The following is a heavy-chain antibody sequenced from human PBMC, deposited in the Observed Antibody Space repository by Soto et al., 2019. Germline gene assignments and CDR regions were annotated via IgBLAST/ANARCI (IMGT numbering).Heavy chain of an antibody. CDR2: IIPIFDTT. Sequence: QVQLVQSGAEVKKPGYSVKVSCKASGGTFSTYGINWVRQAPGQGLEWMGGIIPIFDTTNYAQKFQGKFTITADEATSTVYMELSSMRSEATAVYYCAREEAAAATSGMDVWGQGTTVTVSS. V-gene: IGHV1-69*01. CDR1: GGTFSTYG. CDR3: AREEAAAATSGMDV. J-gene: IGHJ6*02. D-gene: IGHD6-13*01.